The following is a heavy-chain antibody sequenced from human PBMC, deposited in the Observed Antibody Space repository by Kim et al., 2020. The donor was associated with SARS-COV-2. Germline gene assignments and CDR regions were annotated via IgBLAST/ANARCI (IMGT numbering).Heavy chain of an antibody. J-gene: IGHJ4*02. CDR1: GFTFSSYS. D-gene: IGHD6-13*01. CDR3: ARFKPSSSWYPFDY. V-gene: IGHV3-21*01. Sequence: GGSLRLSCAASGFTFSSYSMNWVRQAPGKGLEWVSSISSSSSYIYYADSVKGRFTISRDNAKNSLYLQMNSLRAEDTAVYYCARFKPSSSWYPFDYWGQGTLVTVSS. CDR2: ISSSSSYI.